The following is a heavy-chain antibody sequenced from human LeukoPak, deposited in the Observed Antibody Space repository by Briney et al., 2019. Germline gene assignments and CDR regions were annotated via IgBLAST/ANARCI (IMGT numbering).Heavy chain of an antibody. J-gene: IGHJ4*02. Sequence: SETLSLTCTVSGGSISSSSYYWGWIRQPPGKGLEWIGSIYYSGSTYYNPSLKSRVTISVDTSKTQFSLKLSSVTAADAAVYYCARAGDYYVSGSYLGHWGQGTLVTVSS. CDR2: IYYSGST. CDR1: GGSISSSSYY. V-gene: IGHV4-39*07. D-gene: IGHD3-10*01. CDR3: ARAGDYYVSGSYLGH.